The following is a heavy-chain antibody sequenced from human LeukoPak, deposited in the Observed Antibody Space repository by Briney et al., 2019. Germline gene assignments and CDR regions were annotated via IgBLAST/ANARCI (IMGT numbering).Heavy chain of an antibody. CDR2: IYYSGST. V-gene: IGHV4-59*08. CDR1: GGSISSYY. Sequence: SETLSLTCTASGGSISSYYWSWIRQPPGKGLEWIGYIYYSGSTNYNPSLKSRVTISVDTSKNQFSLKLSSVTAADTAVYYCARSGYEDFDFWGQGTLVTVSS. CDR3: ARSGYEDFDF. J-gene: IGHJ4*02. D-gene: IGHD5-12*01.